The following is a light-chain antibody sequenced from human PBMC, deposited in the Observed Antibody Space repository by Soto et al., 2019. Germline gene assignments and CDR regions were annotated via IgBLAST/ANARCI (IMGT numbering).Light chain of an antibody. Sequence: QSVLTQPASVSGSPGQSITISCTGTSSDVGGYNYVSWYQQHPGKAPKLMIFDVSDRPSGVSSRFSGSKSGNTASLTISGLQAEDAADYYCSSYTSSSTLVFGGGTKLTVL. CDR2: DVS. V-gene: IGLV2-14*03. CDR3: SSYTSSSTLV. CDR1: SSDVGGYNY. J-gene: IGLJ2*01.